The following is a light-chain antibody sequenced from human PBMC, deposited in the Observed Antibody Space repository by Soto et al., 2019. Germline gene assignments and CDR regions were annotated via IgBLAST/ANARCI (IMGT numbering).Light chain of an antibody. CDR1: SSNIGAGYN. CDR2: ANN. J-gene: IGLJ2*01. V-gene: IGLV1-40*01. Sequence: QSVLTQPPSVSGAPGQRVTISCTGSSSNIGAGYNVHWYKQLPGTAPKLLIYANNNRPSGVPDRFSGSKSGTSASLAITGLQAEDEADYYCQSYDSSLSEGVFGGGTKLPVL. CDR3: QSYDSSLSEGV.